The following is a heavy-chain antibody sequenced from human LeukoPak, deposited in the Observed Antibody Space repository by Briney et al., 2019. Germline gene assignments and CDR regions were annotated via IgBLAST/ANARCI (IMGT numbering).Heavy chain of an antibody. D-gene: IGHD3-9*01. CDR3: AKDTTHYDILTEYFDY. Sequence: QPGGSLRLSCAASGFTFSSYAMSWVRQAPGKGLEWVSAISGSGGSTYYADSVKGRFTISRDNSKNTLYLQINSLRAEDTAVYYCAKDTTHYDILTEYFDYWGQGTLVTVSS. V-gene: IGHV3-23*01. CDR1: GFTFSSYA. J-gene: IGHJ4*02. CDR2: ISGSGGST.